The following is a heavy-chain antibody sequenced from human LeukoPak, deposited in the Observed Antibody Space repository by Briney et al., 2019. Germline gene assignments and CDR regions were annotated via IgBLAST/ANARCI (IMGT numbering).Heavy chain of an antibody. D-gene: IGHD2-2*01. CDR2: IYNGGST. CDR1: GFSVSRIY. CDR3: ARDRCSGTSCYGGFDP. V-gene: IGHV3-66*02. J-gene: IGHJ5*02. Sequence: PGGSLRLSCAASGFSVSRIYMTWVRQAPGKGLEWVSVIYNGGSTFYADAVEGRFTISRDSSKNMLYLQMNSLRTEDTAVYYCARDRCSGTSCYGGFDPWGQGTLVSVSA.